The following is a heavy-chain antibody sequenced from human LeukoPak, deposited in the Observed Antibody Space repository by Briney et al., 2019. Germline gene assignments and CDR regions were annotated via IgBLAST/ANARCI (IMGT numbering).Heavy chain of an antibody. J-gene: IGHJ4*02. Sequence: VRQAPXXGVXGMGLISAYNGNTNYVQKFQGRVTMTTDISTSTAYMELRSLRSDDTAVFYCVRDLGVDTSMIFFDYWGQGTRVTVSS. CDR3: VRDLGVDTSMIFFDY. D-gene: IGHD5-18*01. CDR2: ISAYNGNT. V-gene: IGHV1-18*01.